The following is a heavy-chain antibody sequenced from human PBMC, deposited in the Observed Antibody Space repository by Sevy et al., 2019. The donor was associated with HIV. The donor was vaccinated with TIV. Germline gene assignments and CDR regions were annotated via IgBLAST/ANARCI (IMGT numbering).Heavy chain of an antibody. D-gene: IGHD5-18*01. V-gene: IGHV3-15*01. CDR1: GFTFRNAW. Sequence: GGSLRLSCAASGFTFRNAWMNWVRQVPGKRLEWVGRIRNNPDGGTTDYAAPVKGRFTISRDDSRSTLYLQMNSLRIGDTAVYYCTTDIVVQSGYSYDFSRINPDFSHNSGADVWGQGTTVTVSS. J-gene: IGHJ6*02. CDR3: TTDIVVQSGYSYDFSRINPDFSHNSGADV. CDR2: IRNNPDGGTT.